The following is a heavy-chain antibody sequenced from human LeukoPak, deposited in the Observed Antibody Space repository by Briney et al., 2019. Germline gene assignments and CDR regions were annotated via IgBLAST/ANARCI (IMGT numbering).Heavy chain of an antibody. V-gene: IGHV3-23*01. CDR1: GFTFSSYG. Sequence: PGGTLRLSCAASGFTFSSYGMSWVRQAPGKGLEWVSSISNHGGSTYYTSSVKGRFTISRDNSKNTLYLRMNSLRAEDTAVYYCAKIYGTYYFDYWGQGTLVTVSS. J-gene: IGHJ4*02. D-gene: IGHD4-17*01. CDR3: AKIYGTYYFDY. CDR2: ISNHGGST.